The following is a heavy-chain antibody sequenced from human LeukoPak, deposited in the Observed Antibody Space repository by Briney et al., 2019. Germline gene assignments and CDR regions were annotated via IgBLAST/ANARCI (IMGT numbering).Heavy chain of an antibody. D-gene: IGHD2-8*02. CDR1: GFTFSSYG. CDR3: ATYRQVLLPFES. J-gene: IGHJ4*02. V-gene: IGHV3-30*02. Sequence: GGSLRLSCAASGFTFSSYGMHWVRQAPGKGLEWVAFIRYDGSNKYYADSVRGRFTVSRDNSKSTLSLQMNSLRAEDTAIYYCATYRQVLLPFESWGQGTLVTVSS. CDR2: IRYDGSNK.